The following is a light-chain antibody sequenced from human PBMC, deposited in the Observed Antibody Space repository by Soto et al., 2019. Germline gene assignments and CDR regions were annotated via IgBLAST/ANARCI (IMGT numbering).Light chain of an antibody. CDR2: DNS. CDR3: QSYDSSLGDV. CDR1: SSNIGANHD. V-gene: IGLV1-40*01. J-gene: IGLJ1*01. Sequence: QSVLTQPPSVSWAPGQRVTISCTGSSSNIGANHDVHWYQQLPGTAPKLLIYDNSNRPSGVPDRFSGSKSGTSASLAITGLQAEDEADYYCQSYDSSLGDVFGTGTKLTVL.